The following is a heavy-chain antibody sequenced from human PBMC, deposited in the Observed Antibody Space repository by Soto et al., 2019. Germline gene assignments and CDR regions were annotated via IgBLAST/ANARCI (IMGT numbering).Heavy chain of an antibody. J-gene: IGHJ6*02. Sequence: PGGSLRLSCAASGFTFSSYWMHWVRQAPGKGLVWVSRINSDGSSTSYADSVKGRFAISRDNAKNTLYLQMNSLRAEDTAVYYCARVGYSSSWYIAPYGYYYYGMDVWGQGTTVTVSS. V-gene: IGHV3-74*01. CDR3: ARVGYSSSWYIAPYGYYYYGMDV. CDR2: INSDGSST. D-gene: IGHD6-13*01. CDR1: GFTFSSYW.